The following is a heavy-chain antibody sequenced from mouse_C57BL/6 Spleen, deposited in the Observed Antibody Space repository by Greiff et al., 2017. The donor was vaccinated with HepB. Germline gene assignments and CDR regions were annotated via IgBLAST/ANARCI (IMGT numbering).Heavy chain of an antibody. CDR1: GFTFSDYG. CDR3: AREGSTMRNYFDY. V-gene: IGHV5-17*01. CDR2: ISSGSSTI. Sequence: DVHLVESGGGLVKPGGSLKLSCAASGFTFSDYGMHWVRQAPEKGLEWVAYISSGSSTIYYADTVKGRFTISRDNAKNTLFLQMTSLRSEDTAMYYCAREGSTMRNYFDYWGQGTTLTVSS. D-gene: IGHD2-4*01. J-gene: IGHJ2*01.